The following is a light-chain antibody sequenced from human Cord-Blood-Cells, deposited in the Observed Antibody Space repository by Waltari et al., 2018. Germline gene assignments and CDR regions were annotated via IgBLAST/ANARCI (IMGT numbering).Light chain of an antibody. J-gene: IGLJ2*01. CDR1: ALPKPS. CDR3: QSADSSGTYVV. V-gene: IGLV3-25*03. CDR2: KDS. Sequence: SYELTQPPSVSVSPGQTARITCPGDALPKPSSYWYQPKPGQAPVLVIYKDSERPSGIPERFSGSSSGTTFTLTISGVQAEDEADYYCQSADSSGTYVVFGGGTKLTVL.